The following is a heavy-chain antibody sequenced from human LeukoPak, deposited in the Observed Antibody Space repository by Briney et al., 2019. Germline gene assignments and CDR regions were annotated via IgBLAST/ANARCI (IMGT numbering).Heavy chain of an antibody. Sequence: PGGSLRLSCAASGFTFSSYAMSWVRQAPGKGLEWVSAISGSGGSTYYADSVKGRFTISRDNSKNTLYLQMNSLRAEDTAVYYCAKDRGSSWYPGWFDPWGQGILVTVSS. CDR2: ISGSGGST. CDR1: GFTFSSYA. J-gene: IGHJ5*02. CDR3: AKDRGSSWYPGWFDP. V-gene: IGHV3-23*01. D-gene: IGHD6-13*01.